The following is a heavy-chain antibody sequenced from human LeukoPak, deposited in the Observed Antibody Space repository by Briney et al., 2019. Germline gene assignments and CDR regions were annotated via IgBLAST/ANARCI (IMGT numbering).Heavy chain of an antibody. V-gene: IGHV3-74*01. CDR3: VRQFDPPG. J-gene: IGHJ4*02. CDR1: GFTLSYYW. CDR2: ISGDEKTT. Sequence: GGSLRLSCAASGFTLSYYWMHWVRQAPGKGLVWVSRISGDEKTTNYADSVKGRFTISRDNAKNMLYLQMNSLRAEDTAVYYCVRQFDPPGWGQGTLVTVSS. D-gene: IGHD3-9*01.